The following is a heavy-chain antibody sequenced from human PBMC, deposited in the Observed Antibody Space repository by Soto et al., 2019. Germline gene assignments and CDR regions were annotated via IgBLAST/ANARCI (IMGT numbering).Heavy chain of an antibody. CDR2: IYPGDSDT. V-gene: IGHV5-51*01. CDR3: ARPRLGYCSSTSCSPDYGMDV. CDR1: GYNFTNYW. Sequence: GESLKISCKGSGYNFTNYWIGWVRQMPGKGLESMGIIYPGDSDTRYSPSFQGQVTISADKSISTAYLQWSSLKASDTAMYYCARPRLGYCSSTSCSPDYGMDVWGQGTTVTVSS. D-gene: IGHD2-2*01. J-gene: IGHJ6*02.